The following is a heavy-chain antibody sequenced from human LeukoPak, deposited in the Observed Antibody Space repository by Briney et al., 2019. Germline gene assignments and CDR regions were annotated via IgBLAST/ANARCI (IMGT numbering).Heavy chain of an antibody. V-gene: IGHV4-34*01. Sequence: SETLSLTCAVYGASFSGHYWSWIRQPPGKGLEWIGEINHSGSTNYNPSLKSRVTISVDTSENQFSLKLSSVTAADTAVYYCARESIAARTFDYWGQGTLVTVSS. CDR1: GASFSGHY. CDR3: ARESIAARTFDY. D-gene: IGHD6-6*01. J-gene: IGHJ4*02. CDR2: INHSGST.